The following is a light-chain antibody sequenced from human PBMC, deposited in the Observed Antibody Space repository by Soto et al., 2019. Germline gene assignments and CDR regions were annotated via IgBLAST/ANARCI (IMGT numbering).Light chain of an antibody. CDR1: SSDVGGYNY. J-gene: IGLJ1*01. CDR3: CSYAGNHDV. V-gene: IGLV2-11*01. CDR2: DVS. Sequence: QSALTQPRSVSGSPGQSVTISCTGTSSDVGGYNYVSWYQQHPGKAPKLMIYDVSKRPSGVPDRFSGSKSGNTASLTISGRQAEDEADYYCCSYAGNHDVFGTGTKLTVL.